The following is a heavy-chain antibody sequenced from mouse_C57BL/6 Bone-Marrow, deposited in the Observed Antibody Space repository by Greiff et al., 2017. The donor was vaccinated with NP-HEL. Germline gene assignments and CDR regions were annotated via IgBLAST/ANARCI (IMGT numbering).Heavy chain of an antibody. Sequence: VQLQESGAELVKPGASVKMSCKASGYTFTTYPIEWMKQNHGKSLEWIGNFHPYNDDTKYNEKFKGKATLTVEKSSSTVYLELSRLTSDDSAVYYCARGGSSHSAWFAYWGQGTLVTVSA. J-gene: IGHJ3*01. CDR3: ARGGSSHSAWFAY. CDR2: FHPYNDDT. CDR1: GYTFTTYP. D-gene: IGHD1-1*01. V-gene: IGHV1-47*01.